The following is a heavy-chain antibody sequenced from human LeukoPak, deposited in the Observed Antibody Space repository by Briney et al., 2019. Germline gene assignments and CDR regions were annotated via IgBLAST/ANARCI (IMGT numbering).Heavy chain of an antibody. CDR1: GFTFSSYG. V-gene: IGHV3-33*01. Sequence: GGSLRLSCAASGFTFSSYGMHWVRQAPGKGLEWVAVIWYDGSNKYYADSVKGRFTISRDNSKNTLYLQMNSLRAEDTAVYYCAGDHPSTAFDPWGQGTLVTVSS. CDR2: IWYDGSNK. J-gene: IGHJ5*02. CDR3: AGDHPSTAFDP.